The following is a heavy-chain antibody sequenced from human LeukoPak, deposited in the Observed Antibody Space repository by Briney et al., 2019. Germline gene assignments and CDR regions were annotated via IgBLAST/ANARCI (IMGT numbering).Heavy chain of an antibody. J-gene: IGHJ5*02. CDR2: IYYSGST. D-gene: IGHD1-26*01. CDR3: ARLTLDGVGSHNWFDP. CDR1: GGSISSRSYY. V-gene: IGHV4-39*01. Sequence: SETLSLTCTVSGGSISSRSYYWGWIRQPPGKGLEWIGSIYYSGSTYYNPSLKSQVTISVDTSKKQFSLKLSSVTAADTAVYYCARLTLDGVGSHNWFDPWGQGTLVTVSS.